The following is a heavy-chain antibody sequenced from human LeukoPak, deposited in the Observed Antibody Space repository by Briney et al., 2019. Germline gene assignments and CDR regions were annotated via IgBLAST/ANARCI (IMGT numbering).Heavy chain of an antibody. Sequence: GGSLRLSCAASGFTFSSYGMHWVRQAPGKGLEWVAVIWYDGSNKYYADSVKGRFTISRDNSKDTLYLQMNSLRAEDTAVYYCARISVPYGMDVWGQGTTVTVSS. CDR2: IWYDGSNK. V-gene: IGHV3-33*01. CDR1: GFTFSSYG. J-gene: IGHJ6*02. CDR3: ARISVPYGMDV.